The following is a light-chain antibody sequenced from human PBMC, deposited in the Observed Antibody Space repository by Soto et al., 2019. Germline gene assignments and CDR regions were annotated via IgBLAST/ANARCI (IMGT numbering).Light chain of an antibody. CDR3: QQSYITLRT. Sequence: DIQMTQSPSSLSASVGDRVTITCRASQSISSYLNWYQQKPGTVPKLLIYAASTLHSGVPSRFSGSRSGTDFTLTISSLQPEDFSTYYCQQSYITLRTFGQGTKVEIK. J-gene: IGKJ1*01. CDR1: QSISSY. CDR2: AAS. V-gene: IGKV1-39*01.